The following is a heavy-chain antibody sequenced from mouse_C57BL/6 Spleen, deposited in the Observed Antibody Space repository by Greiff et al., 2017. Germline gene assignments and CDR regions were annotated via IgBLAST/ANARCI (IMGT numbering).Heavy chain of an antibody. V-gene: IGHV1-64*01. CDR1: GYTFTSYW. Sequence: VQLQQPGAELVKPGASVKLSCKASGYTFTSYWMHWVKQRPGQGLEWIGMFHPNSGSTNYNEKFKSKATLTVDKSSSTAYMQLSSLTSEDSAVYYCARSSWDEGYFDYWGKGTTLTVSS. CDR3: ARSSWDEGYFDY. D-gene: IGHD4-1*01. J-gene: IGHJ2*01. CDR2: FHPNSGST.